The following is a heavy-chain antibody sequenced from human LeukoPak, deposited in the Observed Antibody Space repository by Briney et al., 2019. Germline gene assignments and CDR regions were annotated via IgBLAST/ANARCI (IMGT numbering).Heavy chain of an antibody. CDR3: ARGGPDLAREYFQY. Sequence: SETLSLTCTISGGSISTNYWNWIRQPAGKGLEWIGRIYVTGTTYYNPSLKSRLTMSVDASRNQFFLNLSSVTAADTAVYYCARGGPDLAREYFQYWGQGTLVTVS. V-gene: IGHV4-4*07. D-gene: IGHD5-12*01. CDR2: IYVTGTT. CDR1: GGSISTNY. J-gene: IGHJ1*01.